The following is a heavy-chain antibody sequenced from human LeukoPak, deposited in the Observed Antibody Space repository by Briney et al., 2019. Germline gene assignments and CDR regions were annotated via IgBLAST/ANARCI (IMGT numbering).Heavy chain of an antibody. CDR2: ISSSSSTI. CDR1: GFAFSSYS. V-gene: IGHV3-48*01. J-gene: IGHJ4*02. Sequence: GGSLRLSCAASGFAFSSYSMNWVRQAPGKGLEWVSYISSSSSTIYYADSVKGRFTISRDNAKNSLYLQMNSLRAEDTAVYYCARILDSAWGELGYWGQGTLVPVSS. D-gene: IGHD1-26*01. CDR3: ARILDSAWGELGY.